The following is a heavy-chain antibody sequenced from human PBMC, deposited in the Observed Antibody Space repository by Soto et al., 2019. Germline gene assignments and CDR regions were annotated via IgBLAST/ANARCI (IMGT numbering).Heavy chain of an antibody. CDR1: GFTFSSYA. J-gene: IGHJ5*02. Sequence: VQLVESGGGVVQPGRSLRLSCAASGFTFSSYAMHWVRQAPGKGLEWVAVISYDGSNKYYADSVKGRFTISRDNSKNTLYLQMNSLRAEDTAVYYCARERLRQNWFDPWGQGTLVTVSS. CDR3: ARERLRQNWFDP. V-gene: IGHV3-30-3*01. CDR2: ISYDGSNK. D-gene: IGHD4-17*01.